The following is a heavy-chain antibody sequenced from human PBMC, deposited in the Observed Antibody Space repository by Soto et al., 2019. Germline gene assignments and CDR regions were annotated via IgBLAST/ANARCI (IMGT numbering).Heavy chain of an antibody. J-gene: IGHJ6*02. Sequence: GGSLRLSCAASGFTFSSYAMSWGRMAPGKGLERVSAMSGSGGSTYYADSVKGRVTISRDNSKNTRYLQMNSLRAEDTAVYYCARYASYYYYGMDVWGQGTTVTVSS. CDR1: GFTFSSYA. V-gene: IGHV3-23*01. CDR3: ARYASYYYYGMDV. D-gene: IGHD5-18*01. CDR2: MSGSGGST.